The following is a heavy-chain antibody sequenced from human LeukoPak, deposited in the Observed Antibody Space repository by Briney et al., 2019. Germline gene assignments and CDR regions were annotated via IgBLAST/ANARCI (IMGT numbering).Heavy chain of an antibody. D-gene: IGHD2-8*01. CDR1: GGSFSGYY. Sequence: SETPSLTCAVYGGSFSGYYWSWIRQPPGKGLEWIGEINHSGSTNYNPSLKSRVTISVDTSKNQFSLKLSSVTAADTAVYYCARELIGFDPWGQGTLVTVSS. V-gene: IGHV4-34*01. CDR2: INHSGST. J-gene: IGHJ5*02. CDR3: ARELIGFDP.